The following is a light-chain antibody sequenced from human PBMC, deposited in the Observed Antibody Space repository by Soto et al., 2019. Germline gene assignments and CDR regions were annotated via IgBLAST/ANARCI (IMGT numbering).Light chain of an antibody. J-gene: IGLJ1*01. Sequence: SVLAQPSPVSWSPWQSVTLPRPRNNSYVGAYDYVSWYQQHPDKAPKLMIYEVSNRPSGVSDRFSGSKSVNTATLTISGLQAEDEADYYCSSYTSSSTRVFGTGTKVTVL. CDR2: EVS. CDR1: NSYVGAYDY. V-gene: IGLV2-14*03. CDR3: SSYTSSSTRV.